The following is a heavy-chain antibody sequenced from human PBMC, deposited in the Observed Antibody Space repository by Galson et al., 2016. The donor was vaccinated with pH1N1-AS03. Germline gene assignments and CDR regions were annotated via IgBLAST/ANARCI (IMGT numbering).Heavy chain of an antibody. V-gene: IGHV3-48*02. CDR2: ITRSGGSI. Sequence: SLRLSCAASGFTFSSYAMSWVRRVPGKGLEWLSYITRSGGSIYYADSVRGRFTISRDNSKKLLYLQMNSLRDEDTAVYYCTRDRGDSYGFVCFDSWGQGTVVTVSS. J-gene: IGHJ4*02. CDR3: TRDRGDSYGFVCFDS. D-gene: IGHD5-18*01. CDR1: GFTFSSYA.